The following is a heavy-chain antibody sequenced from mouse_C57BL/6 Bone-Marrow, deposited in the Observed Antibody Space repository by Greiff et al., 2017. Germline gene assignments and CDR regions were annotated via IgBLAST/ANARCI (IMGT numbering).Heavy chain of an antibody. J-gene: IGHJ2*01. Sequence: EVQLQQSGPELVKPGDSVKISCKASGYSFTGYFMNWVMQSHGKSLEWIGRINPYNGDTCYNQKFKGKATLPVDKSSSTAHMELRSLTSEDSAVYYGAIGAFGLLLRMYYFDDWGKGTTRTVSS. CDR1: GYSFTGYF. CDR2: INPYNGDT. CDR3: AIGAFGLLLRMYYFDD. V-gene: IGHV1-20*01. D-gene: IGHD1-1*01.